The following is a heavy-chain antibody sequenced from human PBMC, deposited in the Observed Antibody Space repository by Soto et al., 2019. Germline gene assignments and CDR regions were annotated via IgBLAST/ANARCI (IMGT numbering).Heavy chain of an antibody. CDR3: ARASFDFGGGYYFEY. Sequence: SETRSRTWTVSGGSIGNGVSYGTWIRQHQGQGLEWIGYISYSGNTYYNPSLKGRLNISVDTSKNQFSLKLSSVTAADTAVYYCARASFDFGGGYYFEYWGQGTLV. CDR1: GGSIGNGVSY. J-gene: IGHJ4*02. V-gene: IGHV4-31*02. CDR2: ISYSGNT. D-gene: IGHD4-17*01.